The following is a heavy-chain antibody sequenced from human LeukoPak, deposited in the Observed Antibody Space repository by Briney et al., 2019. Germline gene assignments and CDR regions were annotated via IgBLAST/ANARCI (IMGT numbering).Heavy chain of an antibody. D-gene: IGHD3-16*01. CDR2: INHNGNVN. CDR3: ARGVGLDV. V-gene: IGHV3-7*03. J-gene: IGHJ6*02. CDR1: GFTFSSYW. Sequence: GGSLRLSCAASGFTFSSYWMNWARQAPGKGLEWVASINHNGNVNYYVDSVKGRFTISRDNAKNSLYLQMSNLRAEDTAVYFCARGVGLDVWGQGARSPSP.